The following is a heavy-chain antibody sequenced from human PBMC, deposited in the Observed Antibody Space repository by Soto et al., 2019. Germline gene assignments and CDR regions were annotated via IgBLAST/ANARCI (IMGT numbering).Heavy chain of an antibody. CDR1: AFTFSNYA. J-gene: IGHJ6*03. CDR2: ISNNGGST. Sequence: PGGSLRLSCAAAAFTFSNYAMHWVRQTPGKRLEYVSAISNNGGSTYYADSVKGRFIISRDNSKNTLYLQMGGLRAEDTAVYYCARSAKFDWLYYYYYMDVWGKGTTVTVSS. CDR3: ARSAKFDWLYYYYYMDV. D-gene: IGHD3-9*01. V-gene: IGHV3-64*02.